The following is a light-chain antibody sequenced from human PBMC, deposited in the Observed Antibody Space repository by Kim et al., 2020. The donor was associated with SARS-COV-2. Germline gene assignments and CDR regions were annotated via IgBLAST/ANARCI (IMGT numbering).Light chain of an antibody. V-gene: IGLV3-19*01. CDR2: GKN. Sequence: VALGQTGRSTCQGNSLRSYYASWYQQKPGQAPVLVIYGKNNRPSGIPDRFSGSSSGNTASLTITGAQAEDEADYYCNSRDSSGTWVFGGGTQLTVL. CDR3: NSRDSSGTWV. CDR1: SLRSYY. J-gene: IGLJ3*02.